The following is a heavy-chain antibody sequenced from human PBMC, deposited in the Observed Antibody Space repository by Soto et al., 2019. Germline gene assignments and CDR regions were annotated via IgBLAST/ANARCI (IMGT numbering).Heavy chain of an antibody. CDR1: GFSLRTTGVG. V-gene: IGHV2-5*02. Sequence: QITLKESGPTLVKPTQTLTLTCTFSGFSLRTTGVGVGWVRQPPGKALEWLALIYWDDAKRYSPSLESRLTITKDTSKNQVVLTVTNVDHLDTATYFCAPLRGSTWDPFDSLGQGTLVTVSS. CDR3: APLRGSTWDPFDS. J-gene: IGHJ4*02. D-gene: IGHD6-13*01. CDR2: IYWDDAK.